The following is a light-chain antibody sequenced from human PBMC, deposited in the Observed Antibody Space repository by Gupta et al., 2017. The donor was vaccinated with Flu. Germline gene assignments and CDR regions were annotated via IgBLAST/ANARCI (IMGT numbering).Light chain of an antibody. CDR2: AAS. CDR1: QSISSY. CDR3: QQRDSTPGT. J-gene: IGKJ1*01. Sequence: DIQITQSPSSLSASVGDRVTITCRASQSISSYLNWYQQKPGKAPKLLIYAASRVQSGVPSRFSGSGSGTDFTLTISSRQPEDFATYYCQQRDSTPGTFGQGTKVEIK. V-gene: IGKV1-39*01.